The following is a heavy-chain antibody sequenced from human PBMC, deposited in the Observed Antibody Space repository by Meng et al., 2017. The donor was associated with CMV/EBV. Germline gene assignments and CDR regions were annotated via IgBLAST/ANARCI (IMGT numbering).Heavy chain of an antibody. D-gene: IGHD2-15*01. CDR1: GGSISSYY. V-gene: IGHV4-59*01. Sequence: GSLRLSCTVSGGSISSYYWSWIRQPPGKGLEWIGSIYYSGSTNYNPSLKSRVTISVDTSKNQFSLKLSSVTAADTAVYYCARDSNCSGGSCYSRDYYGMDVWGQGTTVTVSS. CDR3: ARDSNCSGGSCYSRDYYGMDV. J-gene: IGHJ6*02. CDR2: IYYSGST.